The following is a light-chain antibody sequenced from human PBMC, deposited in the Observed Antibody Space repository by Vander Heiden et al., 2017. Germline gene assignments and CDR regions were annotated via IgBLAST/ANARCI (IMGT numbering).Light chain of an antibody. Sequence: QSALTQPASVSGSPGQSIALSCTGTSSDVGGYNSVSWYQQHPGKAPKLVIYDVTYRPSGVSNRCSGSKSGNTASLTISGLQNEDEADYYCSSYTSSSTLVFGTGTKVTVL. V-gene: IGLV2-14*03. CDR1: SSDVGGYNS. CDR2: DVT. CDR3: SSYTSSSTLV. J-gene: IGLJ1*01.